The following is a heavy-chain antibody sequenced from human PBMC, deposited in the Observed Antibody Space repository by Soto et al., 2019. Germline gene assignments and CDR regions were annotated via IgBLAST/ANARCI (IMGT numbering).Heavy chain of an antibody. D-gene: IGHD2-15*01. CDR2: IIPIFGTA. CDR1: GGTFSSYA. V-gene: IGHV1-69*12. CDR3: ARSPEYCSGGSCYWYYGMDV. Sequence: QVQLVQSGAEVKKPGSSVKVSCKASGGTFSSYAISWVRQAPGQGLEWMGGIIPIFGTANYAQKFQGRVTITADESXXTXYKXLGSLRSEDTAVYYCARSPEYCSGGSCYWYYGMDVWGQGTTVTVSS. J-gene: IGHJ6*02.